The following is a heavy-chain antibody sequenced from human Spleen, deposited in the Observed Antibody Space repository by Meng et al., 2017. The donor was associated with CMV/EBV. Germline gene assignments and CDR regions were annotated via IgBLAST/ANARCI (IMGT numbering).Heavy chain of an antibody. CDR3: AKDHRFY. CDR2: ISSRSTTI. Sequence: GGSLRLSCVASGFIFSSYSMTWVRQAPGKGLEWISHISSRSTTIYYADSVKGRFTISRDNSKNTLYLQMNSLRAGDTAIYSCAKDHRFYWGHGTLVTVSS. V-gene: IGHV3-48*01. CDR1: GFIFSSYS. J-gene: IGHJ4*01.